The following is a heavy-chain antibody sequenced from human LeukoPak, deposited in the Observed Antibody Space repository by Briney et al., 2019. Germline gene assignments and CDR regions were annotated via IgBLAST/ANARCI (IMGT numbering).Heavy chain of an antibody. CDR2: FDPEDGET. D-gene: IGHD3-3*01. V-gene: IGHV1-24*01. CDR3: ARGNPPYYDFWSGYYADAFDI. Sequence: GASVKVSCKVSGYTLTELSMHWVRQAPGKGLEWMGGFDPEDGETIYAQKFQGRITMTEDTSTDTAYMELSSLRSEDTAVYYCARGNPPYYDFWSGYYADAFDIWGQGTMVTVSS. CDR1: GYTLTELS. J-gene: IGHJ3*02.